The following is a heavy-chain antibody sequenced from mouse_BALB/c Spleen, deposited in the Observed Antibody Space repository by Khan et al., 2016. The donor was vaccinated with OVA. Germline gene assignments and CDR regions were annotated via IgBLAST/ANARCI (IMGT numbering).Heavy chain of an antibody. CDR2: IFPGNSDT. J-gene: IGHJ2*01. CDR1: GYTFTNYW. V-gene: IGHV1-5*01. D-gene: IGHD2-1*01. CDR3: ARNGFGNYEIWDY. Sequence: VQLQQPGTVLARPGASVKMSCKASGYTFTNYWMHWVKQRPGQGLEWIGTIFPGNSDTNYNQKFTGQAKLTAVTSTSTAYMELSSLTNEDSAVYYGARNGFGNYEIWDYWGQGTTLTVSS.